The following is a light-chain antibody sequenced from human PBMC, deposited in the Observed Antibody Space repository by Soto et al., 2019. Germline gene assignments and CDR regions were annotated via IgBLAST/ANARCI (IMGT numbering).Light chain of an antibody. CDR3: QQYNNWLWT. Sequence: DIVMTQSPDSLAVSLGERATINCKSSQRILHSSNKKNSLAWYRQKPGQPPELLIYWASTRESGVPDRFSGSGSGTDFTLTISSLQSEDFAVYYCQQYNNWLWTFGQGTKVEIK. V-gene: IGKV4-1*01. CDR2: WAS. J-gene: IGKJ1*01. CDR1: QRILHSSNKKNS.